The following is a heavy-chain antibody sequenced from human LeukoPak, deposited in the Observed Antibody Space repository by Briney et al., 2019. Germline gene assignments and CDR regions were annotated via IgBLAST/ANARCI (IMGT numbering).Heavy chain of an antibody. J-gene: IGHJ3*02. CDR2: IYYSGST. CDR3: ARKRGRIAVAGDAFDI. Sequence: PSETLSLTCTVSGGSISSSSYYWGWIRQPPGKGLECIGSIYYSGSTYYNPSLKSRVTISVDTSKNQFSLKLSSVTAADTAVYYCARKRGRIAVAGDAFDIWGQGTMVTVSS. D-gene: IGHD6-19*01. CDR1: GGSISSSSYY. V-gene: IGHV4-39*01.